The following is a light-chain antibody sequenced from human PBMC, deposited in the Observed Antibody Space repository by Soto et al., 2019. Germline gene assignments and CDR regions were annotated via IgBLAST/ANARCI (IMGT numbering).Light chain of an antibody. Sequence: DIQMTQSPSSLSASVGDPVTITCRASQSISVHLNWYQQKGGKVPKLLIYAASNLYSGVPSRFSGSGSETDFALTISSLQPEDFATFYCQQSYITPYTFGQGTRLEIK. CDR2: AAS. J-gene: IGKJ2*01. CDR1: QSISVH. V-gene: IGKV1-39*01. CDR3: QQSYITPYT.